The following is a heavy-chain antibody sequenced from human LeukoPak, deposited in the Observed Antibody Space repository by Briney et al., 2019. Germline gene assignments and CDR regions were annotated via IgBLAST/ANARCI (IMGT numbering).Heavy chain of an antibody. D-gene: IGHD6-19*01. CDR1: GFTFSSYG. CDR3: AKDRLAVAGNFHY. CDR2: IRYDGSNN. Sequence: GGSLRLSCAASGFTFSSYGMHWVRQAPGKGLEWVAFIRYDGSNNYYADSVKGRFTISRDNSKNALYLQMNSLRAEDTAVYYCAKDRLAVAGNFHYWGQGTLVTVSS. J-gene: IGHJ4*02. V-gene: IGHV3-30*02.